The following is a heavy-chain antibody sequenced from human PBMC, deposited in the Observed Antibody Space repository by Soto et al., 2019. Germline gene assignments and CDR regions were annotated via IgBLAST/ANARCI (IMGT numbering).Heavy chain of an antibody. CDR2: IWYDGSNK. V-gene: IGHV3-33*01. Sequence: GGSLRLSCAASGFTFSSYGMHWVRQAPGKGLEWVAVIWYDGSNKYYADSVKGRFTISRDNSKNTLYLQMNSLRAEDTAVYYCARDAIVVVPAAMLGNYYYYYGMDVWGQGTTVTVS. D-gene: IGHD2-2*01. CDR1: GFTFSSYG. CDR3: ARDAIVVVPAAMLGNYYYYYGMDV. J-gene: IGHJ6*02.